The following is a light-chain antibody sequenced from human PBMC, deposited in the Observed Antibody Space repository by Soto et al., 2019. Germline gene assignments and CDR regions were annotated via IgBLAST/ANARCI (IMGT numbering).Light chain of an antibody. CDR1: QSLPSNF. V-gene: IGKV3-20*01. J-gene: IGKJ1*01. CDR3: HQYASSTGT. CDR2: DAS. Sequence: EVVLTQSPCTLSFSPLERSTFSCRASQSLPSNFLAWYQRKPGQAPRLLIYDASSRATGIPDRFSGSGSRTEFMLTISRLEPEDFAVYYCHQYASSTGTFGQGTKVDIK.